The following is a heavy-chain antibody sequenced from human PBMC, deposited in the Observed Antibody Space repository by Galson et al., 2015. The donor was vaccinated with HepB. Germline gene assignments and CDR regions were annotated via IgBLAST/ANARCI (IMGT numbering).Heavy chain of an antibody. J-gene: IGHJ3*02. CDR1: GDSVSSNSAA. D-gene: IGHD2-15*01. CDR2: TYYRSKWYN. CDR3: ASSGGHPEDKDAFDI. V-gene: IGHV6-1*01. Sequence: CAISGDSVSSNSAAWNWIRQSPSRGLEWLGRTYYRSKWYNDYAVSVKSRITINPDTSKNQFSLQLNSVTPEDTAVYYCASSGGHPEDKDAFDIWGQGTMVTVSS.